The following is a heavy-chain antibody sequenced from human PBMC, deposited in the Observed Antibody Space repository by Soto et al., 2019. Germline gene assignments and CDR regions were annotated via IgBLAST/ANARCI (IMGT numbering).Heavy chain of an antibody. CDR1: GFTFSSYG. Sequence: GGSLRLSCAASGFTFSSYGIHWVRQAPGKGLEWVAVISYDGTNKYYADSVKGRFTISRDNSKNTLYLQMNSLRAEDTAIYYCAKDLWGTTTPYHFDYSGQGSLVSVSS. J-gene: IGHJ4*02. CDR2: ISYDGTNK. CDR3: AKDLWGTTTPYHFDY. V-gene: IGHV3-30*18. D-gene: IGHD1-1*01.